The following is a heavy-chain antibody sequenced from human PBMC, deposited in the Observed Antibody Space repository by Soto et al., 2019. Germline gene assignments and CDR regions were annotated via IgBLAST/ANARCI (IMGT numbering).Heavy chain of an antibody. CDR2: ISGSGGTT. V-gene: IGHV3-23*01. CDR3: AKDSWAIFGVPAGEYYAMDV. CDR1: GFTFENYA. J-gene: IGHJ6*02. Sequence: GGSLRLSCVASGFTFENYAMSWVRQAPGKGLEWVSAISGSGGTTYYSDSVKGRFTISRDNSKNTVYLQMNDLRVEDAAEYYCAKDSWAIFGVPAGEYYAMDVWGQGTTVTVSS. D-gene: IGHD3-3*01.